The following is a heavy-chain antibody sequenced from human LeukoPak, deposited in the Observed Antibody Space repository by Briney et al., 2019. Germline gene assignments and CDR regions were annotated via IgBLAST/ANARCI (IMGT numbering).Heavy chain of an antibody. Sequence: GRSLRLSCTASGFTFGDYAMNWVRQAPGKGLEWVSAISGSGGNTYYADSVKGRFTISRDNSKNTLYLQMNSLRAEDAAVYYCANEYSKGDIWGQGTMVTVSS. D-gene: IGHD4-11*01. CDR2: ISGSGGNT. V-gene: IGHV3-23*01. CDR1: GFTFGDYA. J-gene: IGHJ3*02. CDR3: ANEYSKGDI.